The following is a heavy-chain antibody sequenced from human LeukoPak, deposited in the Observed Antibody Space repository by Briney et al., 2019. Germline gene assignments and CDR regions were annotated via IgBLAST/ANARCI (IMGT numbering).Heavy chain of an antibody. CDR3: ARDGSITIFGVVPYYYYGMDV. D-gene: IGHD3-3*01. V-gene: IGHV3-30-3*01. J-gene: IGHJ6*02. Sequence: GGSLRLSCAASGFTFSSYAMHWVRQAPGKGLEWVAIISYDGSNKYYADSVKGRFTISRDNSKNTLYLQMNSLRAEDTAVYYCARDGSITIFGVVPYYYYGMDVWGQGTTVTVSS. CDR2: ISYDGSNK. CDR1: GFTFSSYA.